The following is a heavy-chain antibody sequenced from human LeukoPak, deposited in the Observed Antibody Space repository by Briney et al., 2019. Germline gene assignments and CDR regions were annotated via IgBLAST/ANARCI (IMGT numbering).Heavy chain of an antibody. CDR2: ISAYNGNT. CDR3: ARVIRIQLWLTHSYFGY. Sequence: ASVKVSCKASGYTFTSYGISWVRQAPGQGLEWMGWISAYNGNTNYAQKLQGRVTMTTDTSTSTAYMELRSLRSDDTAVYYCARVIRIQLWLTHSYFGYWGQGTLVTVSS. D-gene: IGHD5-18*01. J-gene: IGHJ4*02. CDR1: GYTFTSYG. V-gene: IGHV1-18*01.